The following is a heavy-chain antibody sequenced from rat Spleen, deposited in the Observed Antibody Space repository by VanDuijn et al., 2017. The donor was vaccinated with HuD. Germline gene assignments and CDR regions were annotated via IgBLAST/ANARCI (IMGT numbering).Heavy chain of an antibody. J-gene: IGHJ2*01. Sequence: QVQLKESGPGLVQPSQTLSLTCTVSGFSLISNGVSWVRQPPGKGLEWMGVMWSGGSTAYNSAPKSRLSISRDTSKSQVFLKMNSLQTEDTAIYYCTRDTFDYWGQGVMVTVSS. CDR2: MWSGGST. CDR3: TRDTFDY. CDR1: GFSLISNG. V-gene: IGHV2-4*01.